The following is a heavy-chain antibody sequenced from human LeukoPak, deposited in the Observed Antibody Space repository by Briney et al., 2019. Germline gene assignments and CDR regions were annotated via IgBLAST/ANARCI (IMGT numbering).Heavy chain of an antibody. CDR1: GDSISSYY. D-gene: IGHD4-17*01. Sequence: SETLSLTCTVSGDSISSYYWSCLRQPPGGGVEWIAYIYYSGITNYNPSLKSRVTISVDTSKNQFSLKLSSVAAADTAVYYCARDQYGDYDFDYWGQGTLVTVSS. V-gene: IGHV4-59*01. CDR2: IYYSGIT. J-gene: IGHJ4*02. CDR3: ARDQYGDYDFDY.